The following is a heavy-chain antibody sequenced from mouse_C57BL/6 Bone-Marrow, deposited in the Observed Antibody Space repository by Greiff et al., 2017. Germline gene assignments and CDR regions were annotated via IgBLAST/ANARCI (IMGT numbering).Heavy chain of an antibody. CDR1: GYTFTTYP. CDR3: ARSYGSSFPYAMDY. Sequence: VKLQQSGAELVKPGASVTMSCKASGYTFTTYPIEWMKQNHGKSLEWIGNFHPYNDDTKYNEKFKGKATLTVEKSSSTVYLELSRLTSDDSAVYYCARSYGSSFPYAMDYWGQGTSVTVSS. CDR2: FHPYNDDT. D-gene: IGHD1-1*01. V-gene: IGHV1-47*01. J-gene: IGHJ4*01.